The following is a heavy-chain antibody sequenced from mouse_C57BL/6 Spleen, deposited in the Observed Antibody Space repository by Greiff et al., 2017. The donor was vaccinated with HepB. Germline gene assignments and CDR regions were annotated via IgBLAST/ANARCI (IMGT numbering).Heavy chain of an antibody. Sequence: VQLVESGPELVKPGASVKISCKASGYAFSSSWMNWVKQRPGKGLEWIGRIYPGDGDTNYNGKFKGKATLTADKSSSTAYMQLSSLTSEDSAVYFCARPDGYSLYFDVWGTGTTVTVSS. CDR2: IYPGDGDT. CDR1: GYAFSSSW. CDR3: ARPDGYSLYFDV. D-gene: IGHD2-3*01. J-gene: IGHJ1*03. V-gene: IGHV1-82*01.